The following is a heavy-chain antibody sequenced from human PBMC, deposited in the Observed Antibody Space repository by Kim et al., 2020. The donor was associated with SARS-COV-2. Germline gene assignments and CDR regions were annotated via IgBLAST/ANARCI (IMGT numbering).Heavy chain of an antibody. CDR2: IYSGGGT. J-gene: IGHJ4*02. CDR3: GGGSGTYGRFGFAY. D-gene: IGHD3-10*01. CDR1: EFTVSSSS. Sequence: GGSLRLSCAVSEFTVSSSSMTWVRQAPGKGLEWVSVIYSGGGTYYADSVKGRFTMSRDNSRNTLYLQMNSLRAEDTAVYYCGGGSGTYGRFGFAYWGQGTLVTVSS. V-gene: IGHV3-66*02.